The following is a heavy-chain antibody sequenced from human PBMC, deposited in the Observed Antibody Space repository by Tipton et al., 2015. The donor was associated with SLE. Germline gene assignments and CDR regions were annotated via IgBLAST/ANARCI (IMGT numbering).Heavy chain of an antibody. CDR1: GGSISSSSYY. Sequence: TLSLTCTVSGGSISSSSYYWGWIRQPPGKGLEWIGSIYHSGSTYYNPSLKSRVTISVDTSKNQFSLKLSSVTAADTAVYYCARGGLRFLEWFDYWGQGTLVTVSS. CDR3: ARGGLRFLEWFDY. J-gene: IGHJ4*02. D-gene: IGHD3-3*01. CDR2: IYHSGST. V-gene: IGHV4-39*07.